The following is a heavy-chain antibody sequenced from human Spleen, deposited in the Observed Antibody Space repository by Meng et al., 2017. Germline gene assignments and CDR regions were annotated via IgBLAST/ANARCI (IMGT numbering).Heavy chain of an antibody. CDR1: GGSISSYY. CDR2: IYHSVST. J-gene: IGHJ6*02. D-gene: IGHD3-10*01. V-gene: IGHV4-59*12. CDR3: ARESSGSYYLYYYFGLDV. Sequence: SETLSLTCTVPGGSISSYYWSWIRQPPGKGLEWIGSIYHSVSTYYNPSLKSPVTISVDTSKNHFSLKLSSVTAADTAVYYCARESSGSYYLYYYFGLDVWGQGTTVTVSS.